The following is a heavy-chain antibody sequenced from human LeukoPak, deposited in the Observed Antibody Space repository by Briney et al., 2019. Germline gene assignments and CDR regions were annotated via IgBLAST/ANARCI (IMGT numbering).Heavy chain of an antibody. V-gene: IGHV3-21*01. CDR3: ARGRNYYGSGSYYNPNFDY. J-gene: IGHJ4*02. CDR2: ISSSSSYI. Sequence: PGGSLRLSCAAPGFTFSSYSMNWVRQAPGKGLEWVSSISSSSSYIYYADSVKGRFTISRDNAKNSLYLQMNSLRAEDTAVYYCARGRNYYGSGSYYNPNFDYWGQGTLVTVSS. CDR1: GFTFSSYS. D-gene: IGHD3-10*01.